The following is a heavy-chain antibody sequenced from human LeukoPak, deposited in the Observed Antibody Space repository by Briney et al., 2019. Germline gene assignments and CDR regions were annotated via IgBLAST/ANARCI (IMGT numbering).Heavy chain of an antibody. CDR3: ARHERHCSGGSCYGHGFDI. J-gene: IGHJ3*02. V-gene: IGHV4-39*01. CDR1: CGSISSSSYY. Sequence: PSETLSLTCTVSCGSISSSSYYWGWIRQPPGKGLEWIGSIYYSECTYSNPSLKSRVTISVHTSKNQFSLKLSSVTAADTAVYYCARHERHCSGGSCYGHGFDIWGQGTMVTVSS. D-gene: IGHD2-15*01. CDR2: IYYSECT.